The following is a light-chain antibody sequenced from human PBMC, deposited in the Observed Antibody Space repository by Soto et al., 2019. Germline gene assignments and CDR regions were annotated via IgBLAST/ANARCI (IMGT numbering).Light chain of an antibody. V-gene: IGKV3-15*01. CDR3: QQYDNWPLT. J-gene: IGKJ4*01. Sequence: EGVMTQSPAPLSVSPGERATLSRRASQSINNNLAWYQRTPGQAPRLLIYGASTRATGIPDRFSGSGSGTEFTLTISSLQSEDFAAYFCQQYDNWPLTFGGGTKVDIK. CDR2: GAS. CDR1: QSINNN.